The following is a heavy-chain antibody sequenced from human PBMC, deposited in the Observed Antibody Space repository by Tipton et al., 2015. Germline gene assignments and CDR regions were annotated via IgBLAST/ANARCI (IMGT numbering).Heavy chain of an antibody. Sequence: TLSLTCDVSGYSISSGYYWSWIRQPPGKGLEWIGSFFHSGNTFHNPFLRSRVIISVDTSKSQFFLKLSSVTAADTAVYYCARFRYYGSESERGYFHGLDVWGQGTTVTVSS. CDR3: ARFRYYGSESERGYFHGLDV. D-gene: IGHD3-10*01. CDR1: GYSISSGYY. V-gene: IGHV4-38-2*01. J-gene: IGHJ6*02. CDR2: FFHSGNT.